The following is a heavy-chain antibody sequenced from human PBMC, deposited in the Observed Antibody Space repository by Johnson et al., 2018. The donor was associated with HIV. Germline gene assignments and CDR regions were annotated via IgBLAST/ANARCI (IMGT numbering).Heavy chain of an antibody. V-gene: IGHV3-30*18. CDR2: ISYDGSNK. D-gene: IGHD4/OR15-4a*01. J-gene: IGHJ3*02. CDR1: GFTFSSYG. CDR3: AKDRSAHMTMLLEVVADAFDI. Sequence: QVQLVESGGGVVQPGRSLRLSCAASGFTFSSYGMHWVRQAPGKGLEWVAVISYDGSNKYYADSVKGRFTISRDNSKNTRYLQMNSLRAEDTAVYYCAKDRSAHMTMLLEVVADAFDIWGQGTMVTVSS.